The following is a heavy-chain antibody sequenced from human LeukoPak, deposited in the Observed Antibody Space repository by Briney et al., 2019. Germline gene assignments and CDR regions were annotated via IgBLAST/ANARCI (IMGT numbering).Heavy chain of an antibody. J-gene: IGHJ3*02. V-gene: IGHV4-4*07. D-gene: IGHD3-10*01. CDR2: IYTSGST. CDR3: AREIITIPTGAFDI. Sequence: SETLSLTCTVSGGSISSYYWSWIRQPAGKELEWIGRIYTSGSTNYNPSLKSRVTMSVDTSKNQFSLKLSSVTAADTAVYYCAREIITIPTGAFDIWGQGTMVTVSS. CDR1: GGSISSYY.